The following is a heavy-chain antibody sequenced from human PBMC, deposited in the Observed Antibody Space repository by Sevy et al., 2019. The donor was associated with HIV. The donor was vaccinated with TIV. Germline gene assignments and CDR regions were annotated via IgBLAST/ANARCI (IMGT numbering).Heavy chain of an antibody. CDR2: ISYDGGNK. CDR1: GFTFNTYA. D-gene: IGHD3-10*01. V-gene: IGHV3-30-3*01. Sequence: GGSLRLSCAASGFTFNTYAMHWVRQAPGKGLDWMTFISYDGGNKYYADSVKGRFTISRDNSKSMVYLQMNSLRAEDTALYDCASAPQGGSDVITPPDYWGQGTLVTVSS. CDR3: ASAPQGGSDVITPPDY. J-gene: IGHJ4*02.